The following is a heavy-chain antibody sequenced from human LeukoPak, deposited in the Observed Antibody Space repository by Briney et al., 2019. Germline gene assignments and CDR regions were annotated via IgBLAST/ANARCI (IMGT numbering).Heavy chain of an antibody. CDR3: ARGGVVVAAYYYYGMDV. CDR2: ISAYNGNT. D-gene: IGHD2-15*01. Sequence: ASVKVSCKASGYTFTSYGIIWVRQAPGQGLEWMGWISAYNGNTNYAQKLQGRVTMTTDTSTSTAYMELRSLRSDDTAVYYCARGGVVVAAYYYYGMDVWGQGTTVTVSS. CDR1: GYTFTSYG. J-gene: IGHJ6*02. V-gene: IGHV1-18*01.